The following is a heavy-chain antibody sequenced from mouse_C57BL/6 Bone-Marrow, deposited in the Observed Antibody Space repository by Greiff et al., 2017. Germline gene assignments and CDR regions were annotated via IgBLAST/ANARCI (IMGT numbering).Heavy chain of an antibody. CDR2: ISYDGSN. CDR3: ARAPSGYGSSYYFPYWYFDV. V-gene: IGHV3-6*01. CDR1: GYSITSGYY. J-gene: IGHJ1*03. D-gene: IGHD1-1*01. Sequence: EVHLVESGPGLVKPSQSLSLTCSVTGYSITSGYYWNWIRQFPGNKLEWMGYISYDGSNNYNPSLKNRISITRDTSKNQFFLKLNSVTTEDTATYYCARAPSGYGSSYYFPYWYFDVWGTGTTVTVSS.